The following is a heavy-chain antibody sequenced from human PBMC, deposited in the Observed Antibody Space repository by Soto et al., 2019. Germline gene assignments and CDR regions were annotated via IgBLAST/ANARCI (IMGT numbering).Heavy chain of an antibody. J-gene: IGHJ4*02. V-gene: IGHV3-21*06. CDR1: GFTFSRYS. CDR3: ARESEDLTSNFDY. CDR2: ISSTTNYI. Sequence: GGSLRLSCAASGFTFSRYSMNWVRQAPGKGLEWVSSISSTTNYIYYGDSMKGRFTISRDNAKNSLYLEMNSLRAEDTAVYYCARESEDLTSNFDYWGQGTLVTVSS.